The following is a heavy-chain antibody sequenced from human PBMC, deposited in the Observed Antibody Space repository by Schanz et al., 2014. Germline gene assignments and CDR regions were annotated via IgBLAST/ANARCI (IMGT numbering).Heavy chain of an antibody. CDR1: GFTFNTSW. Sequence: EVQLVESGGDLVQPGGSLRLSCAASGFTFNTSWFHWVRQPPGKGLLWVSRVSRDGSETTYVDSVRGRFTISRDTAKNTVSLQMNNLRAEDTAVYYCARGASRDYFAMDVWGQGTTVTVSS. CDR3: ARGASRDYFAMDV. V-gene: IGHV3-74*01. J-gene: IGHJ6*02. CDR2: VSRDGSET.